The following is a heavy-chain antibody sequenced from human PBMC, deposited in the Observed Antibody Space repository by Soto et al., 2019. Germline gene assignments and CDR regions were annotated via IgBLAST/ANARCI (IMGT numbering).Heavy chain of an antibody. CDR3: ARHAIFGVVTSPAYYFDY. D-gene: IGHD3-3*01. CDR2: IYYSGST. V-gene: IGHV4-39*01. J-gene: IGHJ4*02. Sequence: SETLSLTCTVSGGSISSSSYYWGWIRQPPGKGLEWIGSIYYSGSTYYNPSIKSRVTISVETSNNQFSLMLSSVTAAETAVYYCARHAIFGVVTSPAYYFDYWGQGTLVTVSS. CDR1: GGSISSSSYY.